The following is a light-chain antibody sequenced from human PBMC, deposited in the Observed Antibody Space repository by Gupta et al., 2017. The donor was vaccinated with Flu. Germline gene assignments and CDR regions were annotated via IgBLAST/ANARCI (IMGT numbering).Light chain of an antibody. V-gene: IGLV2-11*01. CDR1: SSDVGGYDY. Sequence: QSALTQPHSVSGSPGQSVTISSTGTSSDVGGYDYVSWYQQHPGKAPKVMIYDVTKRPSGVPDRFSGSKSGNTASLTISGLQAEDEADYSCCSYAGNYTFVFGTGTKVTVL. J-gene: IGLJ1*01. CDR3: CSYAGNYTFV. CDR2: DVT.